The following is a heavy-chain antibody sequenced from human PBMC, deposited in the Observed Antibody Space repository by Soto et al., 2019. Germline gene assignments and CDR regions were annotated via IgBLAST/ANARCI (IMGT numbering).Heavy chain of an antibody. Sequence: GGSLRLSCAASGFTFSTYGMHWVRQAPGKGLEWVALISYDGSHKYYADSVKGRFTISRDNSKNTLFLQMNSLRAEDTAVYFCARGYYYDTSGYPYWGQGTLVTVS. J-gene: IGHJ4*02. V-gene: IGHV3-30*03. CDR3: ARGYYYDTSGYPY. CDR1: GFTFSTYG. CDR2: ISYDGSHK. D-gene: IGHD3-22*01.